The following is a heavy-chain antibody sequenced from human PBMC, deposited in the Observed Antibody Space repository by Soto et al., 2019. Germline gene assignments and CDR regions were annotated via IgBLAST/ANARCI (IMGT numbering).Heavy chain of an antibody. V-gene: IGHV1-18*01. CDR2: ISAYNGNT. Sequence: QDQLVQSGVEVKKPGASVKVSCKASGYSFTNYGITWVRQAPGQGFEWMGWISAYNGNTNYAQKFQGRVTMTTDAPTSTATLELGARRSAATALYSGPEVRGGAPPVAGNTHYYYYMDVWGKGTTVTVSS. CDR3: PEVRGGAPPVAGNTHYYYYMDV. CDR1: GYSFTNYG. D-gene: IGHD6-19*01. J-gene: IGHJ6*03.